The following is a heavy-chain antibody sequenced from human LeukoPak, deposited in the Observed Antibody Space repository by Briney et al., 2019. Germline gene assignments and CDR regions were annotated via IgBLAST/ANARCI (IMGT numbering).Heavy chain of an antibody. CDR2: IKQDGSEK. CDR1: GFTFSSYW. D-gene: IGHD1-1*01. CDR3: AREQLEPTSSYAFDI. Sequence: PGGSLSLSCAATGFTFSSYWMSWVRQARGKGLEWVANIKQDGSEKYYVDSVKGRFTISRDNAKNSLYLQMNSLRAEDTAVYYCAREQLEPTSSYAFDIWGQGTMVTVSS. V-gene: IGHV3-7*01. J-gene: IGHJ3*02.